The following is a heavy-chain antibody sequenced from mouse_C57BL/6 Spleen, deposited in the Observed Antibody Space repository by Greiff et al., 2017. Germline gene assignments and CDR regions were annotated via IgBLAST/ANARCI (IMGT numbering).Heavy chain of an antibody. Sequence: EVQGVESGGGLVKPGGSLTLSCAASGFTFSDYGMHWVRQAPEKGLEWVAYISSGSSTIYYADTVKGRFTISRDNAKNTLFLQMTSLRSEDTAMYYCARRYDYAWFAYWGQGTLVTGSA. CDR2: ISSGSSTI. D-gene: IGHD2-4*01. CDR1: GFTFSDYG. CDR3: ARRYDYAWFAY. J-gene: IGHJ3*01. V-gene: IGHV5-17*01.